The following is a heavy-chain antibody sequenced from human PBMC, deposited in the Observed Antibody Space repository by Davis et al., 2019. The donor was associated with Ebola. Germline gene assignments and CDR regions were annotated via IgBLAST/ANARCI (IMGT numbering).Heavy chain of an antibody. Sequence: SVKVSCKASGHTFTGYYMRWVRQAPGQGLEWMGGIIPVFGTPKYAQKFQGRVTITADESTSTAYMELSSLRSEDTAMYYCARDRYSDGSGYFFEQSHWGQGTLVTVSS. V-gene: IGHV1-69*13. D-gene: IGHD3-22*01. CDR3: ARDRYSDGSGYFFEQSH. CDR2: IIPVFGTP. CDR1: GHTFTGYY. J-gene: IGHJ4*02.